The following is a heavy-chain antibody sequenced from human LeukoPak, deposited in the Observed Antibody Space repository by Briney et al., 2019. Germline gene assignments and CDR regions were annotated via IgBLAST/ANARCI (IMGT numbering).Heavy chain of an antibody. D-gene: IGHD6-13*01. V-gene: IGHV3-21*01. Sequence: GRSLRLSCAASGFTFSSYSMNWVRQAPGKGLEWVSSISSSSSYIYYADSVKGRFTISRDNAKNSLYLQMNSLGAEDTAVYYCARVETAAGTAWGQGTLVTVSS. CDR2: ISSSSSYI. CDR1: GFTFSSYS. CDR3: ARVETAAGTA. J-gene: IGHJ5*02.